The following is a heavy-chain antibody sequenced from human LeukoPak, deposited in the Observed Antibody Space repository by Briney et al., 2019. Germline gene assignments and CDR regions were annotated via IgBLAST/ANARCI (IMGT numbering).Heavy chain of an antibody. CDR1: DGSISRRTYY. V-gene: IGHV4-39*01. D-gene: IGHD1-26*01. J-gene: IGHJ4*02. Sequence: SETLSLTCTVSDGSISRRTYYWGWIRQPPGKGLEWIGSISYSGSTSYNPSLKSRVTISIDMSKNQFSLRLSSVTAADTAVYYCARYEGGTMFDYWGQGTLVAVSS. CDR3: ARYEGGTMFDY. CDR2: ISYSGST.